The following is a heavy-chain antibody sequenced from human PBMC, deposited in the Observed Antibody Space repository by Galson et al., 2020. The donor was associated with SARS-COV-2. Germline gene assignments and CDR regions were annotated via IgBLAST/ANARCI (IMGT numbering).Heavy chain of an antibody. J-gene: IGHJ5*02. CDR2: IYSGGST. CDR1: GFTVSSNY. Sequence: GGSLRLSCAASGFTVSSNYMSWVRQAPGKGLEWHSVIYSGGSTYYADSVKGRFTISRDNSKNTLYLQMNSLRAVYTAVYYCAILGSDGRFDPWGQGTLVTVSS. D-gene: IGHD7-27*01. CDR3: AILGSDGRFDP. V-gene: IGHV3-53*01.